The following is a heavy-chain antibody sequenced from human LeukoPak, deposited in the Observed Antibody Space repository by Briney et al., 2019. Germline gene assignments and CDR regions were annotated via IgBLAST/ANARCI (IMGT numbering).Heavy chain of an antibody. D-gene: IGHD2-2*01. Sequence: SETLSLTCTVSGGSISSYYWSWIRQPPGKGLEWIGYIYYSGSTNYNPSLKSRVTISVDTSKNQFSLKLSSVTAAETAVYYCAGSSPAWYFDLWGRGTLVTVSS. J-gene: IGHJ2*01. CDR3: AGSSPAWYFDL. CDR2: IYYSGST. V-gene: IGHV4-59*01. CDR1: GGSISSYY.